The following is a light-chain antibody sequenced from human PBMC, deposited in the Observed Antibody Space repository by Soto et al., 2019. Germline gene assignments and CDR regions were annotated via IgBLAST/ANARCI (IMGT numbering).Light chain of an antibody. Sequence: DIQMTQSPSTLSASVGDRVTITCRASQSISSWLAWFQQNPGKAPKLLIYKASSLQSGVPSRFSGSESGTEFNLPISSLQPDDFATYYCQQYNPYSSTFGQGTKLEIK. CDR3: QQYNPYSST. J-gene: IGKJ2*01. CDR2: KAS. CDR1: QSISSW. V-gene: IGKV1-5*03.